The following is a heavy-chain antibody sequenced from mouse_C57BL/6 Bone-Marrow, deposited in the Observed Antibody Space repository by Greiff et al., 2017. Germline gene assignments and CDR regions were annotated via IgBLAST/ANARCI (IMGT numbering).Heavy chain of an antibody. CDR2: ISSGGSYT. V-gene: IGHV5-6*01. J-gene: IGHJ3*01. D-gene: IGHD2-1*01. CDR3: ASYYWFAY. CDR1: GFTFSSYG. Sequence: EVQWVESGGDLVKPGGSLKLSCAASGFTFSSYGMSWVRQTPDKRLEWVATISSGGSYTYYPDSVKGRFTISRDNAKNTLYLQMSSLKSEDTAMYYCASYYWFAYWGQGTLVTVSA.